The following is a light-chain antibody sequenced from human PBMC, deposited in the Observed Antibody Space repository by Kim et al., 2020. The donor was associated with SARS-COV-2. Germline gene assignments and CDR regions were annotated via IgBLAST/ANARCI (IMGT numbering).Light chain of an antibody. V-gene: IGKV1-5*01. CDR3: QQYNSYPYT. CDR2: DAS. J-gene: IGKJ2*01. CDR1: QRISSW. Sequence: SASVGDRVTITCRASQRISSWLAWYQQKPGKAPKLLIYDASSLESGVPSRFSGSGSGTKFTLTISSLQPDDFATYYCQQYNSYPYTFGQGTKLEIK.